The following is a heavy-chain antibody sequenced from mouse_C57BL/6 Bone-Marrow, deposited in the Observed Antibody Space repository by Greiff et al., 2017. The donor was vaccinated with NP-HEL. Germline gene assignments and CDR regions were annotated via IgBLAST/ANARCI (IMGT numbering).Heavy chain of an antibody. CDR3: ARAPYYYGSTFLDY. J-gene: IGHJ2*01. D-gene: IGHD1-1*01. Sequence: EVQVVESGPGLVKPSQSLSLTCSVTGYSITSGYYWNWIRQFPGNKLEWMGYISYDGSNNYNPSLKNRISITRDTSKNQFFLKLNSVTTEDTATYYCARAPYYYGSTFLDYWGQGTTLTVSS. CDR2: ISYDGSN. CDR1: GYSITSGYY. V-gene: IGHV3-6*01.